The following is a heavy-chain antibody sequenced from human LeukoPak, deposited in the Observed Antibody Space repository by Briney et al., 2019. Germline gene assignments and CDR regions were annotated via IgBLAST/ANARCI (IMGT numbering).Heavy chain of an antibody. CDR1: GFTFSSYA. D-gene: IGHD3-3*01. Sequence: PGGSLRLSCAASGFTFSSYAMSWVRQAPGKGLEWVSAISGSGGSTYYADSVKGRFTISRDNSKNTLYLQMNSLRAEDTAVYYCAKVGRTWYYDFWSGYSMDVWGQGTTVTVSS. CDR2: ISGSGGST. CDR3: AKVGRTWYYDFWSGYSMDV. V-gene: IGHV3-23*01. J-gene: IGHJ6*02.